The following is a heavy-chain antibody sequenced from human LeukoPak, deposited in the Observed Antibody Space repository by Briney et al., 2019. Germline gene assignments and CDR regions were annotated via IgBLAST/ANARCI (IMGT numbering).Heavy chain of an antibody. CDR2: MNPNSGNT. CDR1: GYTSTSYD. V-gene: IGHV1-8*01. J-gene: IGHJ4*02. CDR3: ARVSGSGWDIDY. D-gene: IGHD6-19*01. Sequence: ASVKVSCKASGYTSTSYDINWVRQATGQGLEWMGWMNPNSGNTGYAQKFQGRVTMTRNTSISTAYMELSSLRSEDTAVYYCARVSGSGWDIDYWGQGTLVTVSS.